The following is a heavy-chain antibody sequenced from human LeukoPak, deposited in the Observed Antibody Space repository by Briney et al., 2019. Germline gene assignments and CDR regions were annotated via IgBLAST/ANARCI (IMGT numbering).Heavy chain of an antibody. CDR1: KFTFSTSA. CDR2: ISGSGANA. Sequence: GGSLRLSCAASKFTFSTSAMSWVRQAPGKGLEWVSAISGSGANAYYVDSVKGRFTISRDNSKNTLYLEMSSLRSDDTAVYYCAKESQTYYDIMTGYPNYYFDYWGQGTLVTVSS. V-gene: IGHV3-23*01. CDR3: AKESQTYYDIMTGYPNYYFDY. D-gene: IGHD3-9*01. J-gene: IGHJ4*02.